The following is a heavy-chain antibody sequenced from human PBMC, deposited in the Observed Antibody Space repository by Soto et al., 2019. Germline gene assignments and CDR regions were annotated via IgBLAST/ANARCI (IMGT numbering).Heavy chain of an antibody. CDR1: GFTFSSYA. Sequence: VGSLRLSCAASGFTFSSYAMSWVRQAPGKGLEWVSAISGSGGSTYYADSVKGRFTISRDNSKNTLYLQMNSLRAEDTAVYYCAKVPRVYCSSTSCYTFDYWGQGTLVTVSS. D-gene: IGHD2-2*02. CDR3: AKVPRVYCSSTSCYTFDY. CDR2: ISGSGGST. V-gene: IGHV3-23*01. J-gene: IGHJ4*02.